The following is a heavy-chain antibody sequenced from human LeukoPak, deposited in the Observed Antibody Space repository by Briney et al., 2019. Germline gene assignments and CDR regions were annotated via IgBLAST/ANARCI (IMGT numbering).Heavy chain of an antibody. CDR1: GGSISSSSYY. V-gene: IGHV4-39*01. CDR3: SSVRRGFGESSKYYSYYYMDV. CDR2: IYYTGST. Sequence: SETLSLTCTVSGGSISSSSYYWGWIRQPPGKGLEWIGSIYYTGSTYYNPSLKSRVTISVDTSKNQFSLKLSAVTAADTAVYYCSSVRRGFGESSKYYSYYYMDVWGNGTTVTISS. J-gene: IGHJ6*03. D-gene: IGHD3-10*01.